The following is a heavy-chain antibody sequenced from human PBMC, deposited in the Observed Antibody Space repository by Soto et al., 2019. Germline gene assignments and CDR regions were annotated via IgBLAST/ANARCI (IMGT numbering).Heavy chain of an antibody. V-gene: IGHV5-51*01. CDR2: IYPGDSDT. CDR1: GYSFTSYW. D-gene: IGHD3-10*01. Sequence: PGESLKISCKGSGYSFTSYWIGWVRQMPGKGLEWMGIIYPGDSDTRYSPSFQGQVTISADKSISTAYLQWSSLKASDTAMYYCATVHYGSGSYYPNWFDPWGQGALVTVSS. J-gene: IGHJ5*02. CDR3: ATVHYGSGSYYPNWFDP.